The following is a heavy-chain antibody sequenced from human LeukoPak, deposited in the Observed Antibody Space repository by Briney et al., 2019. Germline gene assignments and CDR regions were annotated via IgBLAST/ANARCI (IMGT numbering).Heavy chain of an antibody. CDR3: ARESQEGYYYDNSGMDV. CDR2: ISAYNGNT. V-gene: IGHV1-18*01. J-gene: IGHJ6*04. CDR1: GYTFTSYG. Sequence: ASVKVSCKASGYTFTSYGISWVRQAPGQGLEWMGWISAYNGNTNYAQKLQGRVTMTTDTSTSTAYMELRSLRSDDTAVYYCARESQEGYYYDNSGMDVWGKGTTVTVSS. D-gene: IGHD3-22*01.